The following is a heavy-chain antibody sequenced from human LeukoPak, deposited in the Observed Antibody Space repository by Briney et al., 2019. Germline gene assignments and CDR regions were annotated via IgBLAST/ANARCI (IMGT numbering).Heavy chain of an antibody. CDR1: GFTFSSYG. V-gene: IGHV3-30*03. J-gene: IGHJ4*02. CDR3: AREGPRGNSQFDY. D-gene: IGHD2/OR15-2a*01. CDR2: ISYDGSNK. Sequence: GGSLRLSCAASGFTFSSYGMHWVRQAPGKGLEWVAVISYDGSNKYYADSVKGRLTISRDNSKNTLYLQMNSLRAEDTAVYYCAREGPRGNSQFDYWGQGTLVTVSS.